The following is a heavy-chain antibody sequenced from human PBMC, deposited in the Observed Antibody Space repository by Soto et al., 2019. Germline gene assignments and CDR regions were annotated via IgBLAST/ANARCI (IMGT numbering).Heavy chain of an antibody. CDR3: ARILFGRSVAGGYFYMDV. CDR2: IFSNDEK. D-gene: IGHD6-19*01. J-gene: IGHJ6*03. Sequence: HVTLKESGPVLVKPTETLTLTCIVSGFSLSNGKVGVSWIRQPPGKALEWLAHIFSNDEKSYRTSLKSRLTISEDTSKSQVVLTMTNVDPVDTATYYCARILFGRSVAGGYFYMDVWGKGTTVTVSS. V-gene: IGHV2-26*01. CDR1: GFSLSNGKVG.